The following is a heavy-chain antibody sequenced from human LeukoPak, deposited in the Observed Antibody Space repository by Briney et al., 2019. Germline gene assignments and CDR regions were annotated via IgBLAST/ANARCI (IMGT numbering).Heavy chain of an antibody. J-gene: IGHJ4*02. D-gene: IGHD6-6*01. CDR2: ISDSGSDT. CDR1: GFTFSSYA. V-gene: IGHV3-23*01. Sequence: AGGSLRLSCAASGFTFSSYAMSWVRQAPGKGLEWVSAISDSGSDTYYADSVKGRFTISKDNSKNTLFLRMNSLRAEDTAVYYCAKRVPYTSSSVYFDSWGQGTLVTVSS. CDR3: AKRVPYTSSSVYFDS.